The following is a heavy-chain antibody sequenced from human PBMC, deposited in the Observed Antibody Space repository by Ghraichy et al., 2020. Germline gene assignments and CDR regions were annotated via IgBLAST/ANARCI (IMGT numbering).Heavy chain of an antibody. CDR3: ARHGPTGYMDV. V-gene: IGHV4-59*08. Sequence: SETLSLTCTVSGGSISSYYWSWIRQPPGKGLEWIGYIYYSGSTNYNPSLKSRVTISVDTSKNQFSLKLSSVTAADTAVYYCARHGPTGYMDVWGKGTTVTFSS. CDR1: GGSISSYY. CDR2: IYYSGST. D-gene: IGHD1-14*01. J-gene: IGHJ6*03.